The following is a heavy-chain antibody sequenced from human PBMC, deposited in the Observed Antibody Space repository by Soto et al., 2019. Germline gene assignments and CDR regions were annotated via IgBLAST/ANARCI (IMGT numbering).Heavy chain of an antibody. CDR1: GYTFTSYE. CDR3: ARERTVAGNDY. V-gene: IGHV1-8*01. J-gene: IGHJ4*02. CDR2: MNPNSGNT. Sequence: VSVKVSCKASGYTFTSYEINWVRQATGQGLEWMGWMNPNSGNTGYAQKFQGRVTMTRNTSISTAYMELSSLRSEDTAVYYCARERTVAGNDYWGQGTLVTVSS. D-gene: IGHD6-19*01.